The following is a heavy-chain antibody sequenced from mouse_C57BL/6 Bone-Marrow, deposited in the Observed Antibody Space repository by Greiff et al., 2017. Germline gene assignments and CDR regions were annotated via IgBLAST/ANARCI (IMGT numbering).Heavy chain of an antibody. CDR1: GFSLTSYA. CDR3: TRNPITTVVATYLYYFDY. Sequence: VMLVESGPGLVAPSQSLSITCTVSGFSLTSYAISWVRQPPGKGLEWLGVIWTGGGTNYNSALKSKLSISKDHSKSQVFIKMNSLQTDDTARYYCTRNPITTVVATYLYYFDYWGQGTTRTVSS. CDR2: IWTGGGT. D-gene: IGHD1-1*01. V-gene: IGHV2-9-1*01. J-gene: IGHJ2*01.